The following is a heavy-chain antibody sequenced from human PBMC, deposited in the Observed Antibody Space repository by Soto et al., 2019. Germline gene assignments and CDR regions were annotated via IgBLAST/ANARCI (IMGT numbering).Heavy chain of an antibody. CDR1: GYTFTSYG. D-gene: IGHD3-3*01. CDR2: ISAYNGNT. Sequence: ASVKVSCKASGYTFTSYGISWVRQAPGQGLEWMGWISAYNGNTNYAQKLQGRVTMTTDTSTSTAYMELRSLRSDDTAVYYCARGYESPYDFWSGYYTTGWFDPWGQGTLVTVSS. CDR3: ARGYESPYDFWSGYYTTGWFDP. J-gene: IGHJ5*02. V-gene: IGHV1-18*01.